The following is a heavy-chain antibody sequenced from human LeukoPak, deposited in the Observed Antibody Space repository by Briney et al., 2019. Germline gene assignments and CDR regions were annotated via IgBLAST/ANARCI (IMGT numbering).Heavy chain of an antibody. D-gene: IGHD6-13*01. J-gene: IGHJ6*03. CDR1: GGSISSYY. CDR3: ARVLAGGYSNDYYYYYYYMDV. Sequence: SETLSLTCTVSGGSISSYYWSWIRQPPGKGLEWIGYIYTSGSTNYNPSLKSRLTISVDTSKNQFSLKLSSVTAADTAVYYCARVLAGGYSNDYYYYYYYMDVWGKGTTVAVSS. CDR2: IYTSGST. V-gene: IGHV4-4*09.